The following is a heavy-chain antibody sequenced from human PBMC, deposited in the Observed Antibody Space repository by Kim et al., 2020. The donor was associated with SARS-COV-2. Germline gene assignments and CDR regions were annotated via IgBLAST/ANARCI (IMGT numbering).Heavy chain of an antibody. J-gene: IGHJ4*02. D-gene: IGHD6-13*01. Sequence: TDYSPSLKSRVTISVDTSKNQFSLKLSSVTAADTAVYYCARGAAAAGIDYWGQGTLVTVSS. CDR3: ARGAAAAGIDY. V-gene: IGHV4-34*01. CDR2: T.